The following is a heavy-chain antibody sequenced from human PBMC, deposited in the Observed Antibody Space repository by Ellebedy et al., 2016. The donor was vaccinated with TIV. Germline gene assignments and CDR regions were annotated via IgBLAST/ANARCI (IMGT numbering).Heavy chain of an antibody. Sequence: LSLTCAASGFTFSSFDIHWVRQTTGKGLEWVSAIGTAGDTYYPGSVKGRFTISRENAKNSFYLQMNSLRAGDTAVYYCVREGNYGTNMDPFDIWGQGTMVTVSS. J-gene: IGHJ3*02. CDR3: VREGNYGTNMDPFDI. V-gene: IGHV3-13*01. CDR1: GFTFSSFD. D-gene: IGHD4/OR15-4a*01. CDR2: IGTAGDT.